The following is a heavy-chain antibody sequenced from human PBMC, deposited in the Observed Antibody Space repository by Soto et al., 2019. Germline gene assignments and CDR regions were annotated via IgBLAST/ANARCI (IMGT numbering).Heavy chain of an antibody. CDR1: GGSISTVGHY. V-gene: IGHV4-31*03. CDR2: IYHTGST. CDR3: AKVTRPLRSRNCDY. Sequence: SETLSLTCSVSGGSISTVGHYWTWIRQPPGKGLEWIGSIYHTGSTYYSKSLRSRLTMSVDTSKSQFSLRLSSVTAADAAVYYCAKVTRPLRSRNCDYWGQGSLVTVSS. D-gene: IGHD4-4*01. J-gene: IGHJ4*02.